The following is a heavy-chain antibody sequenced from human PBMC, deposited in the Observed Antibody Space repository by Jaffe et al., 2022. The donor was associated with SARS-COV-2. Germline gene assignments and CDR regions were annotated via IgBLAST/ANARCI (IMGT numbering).Heavy chain of an antibody. J-gene: IGHJ4*02. Sequence: QVQLQQWGAGLLKPSETLSLTCAVYGGSFNDYFWTWIRQTPGKGLEWIGQIDHRGSTTYNPSLRSRVTMSADTSKNQFSLRLTSVTAADTAHYFCARSVRYTYGYFAVSGTVDSWGQGALVTVSS. CDR1: GGSFNDYF. CDR2: IDHRGST. CDR3: ARSVRYTYGYFAVSGTVDS. D-gene: IGHD5-18*01. V-gene: IGHV4-34*02.